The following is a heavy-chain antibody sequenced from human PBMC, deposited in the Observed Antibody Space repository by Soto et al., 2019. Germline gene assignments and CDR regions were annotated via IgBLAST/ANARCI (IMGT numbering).Heavy chain of an antibody. CDR1: GFTFSSYG. D-gene: IGHD6-13*01. CDR3: ARDGIAAAGIPDY. CDR2: IWYDGSNK. J-gene: IGHJ4*02. V-gene: IGHV3-33*01. Sequence: QVQLVESGGGVVQPGRSLRLSCAASGFTFSSYGMHWVRQAPGKGLEWVAVIWYDGSNKYYADSVKGRFTISRDNSKNTLYLQMNSLRAEDTAVYYCARDGIAAAGIPDYWGQGTLVTVSS.